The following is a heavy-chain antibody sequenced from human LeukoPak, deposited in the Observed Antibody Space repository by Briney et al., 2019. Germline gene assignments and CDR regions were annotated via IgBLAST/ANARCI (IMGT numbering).Heavy chain of an antibody. V-gene: IGHV3-33*06. CDR2: IWYDGSNK. D-gene: IGHD6-6*01. Sequence: GGSLRLSCAASGFTFSSYGMHWVRQAPGKGLEWVAVIWYDGSNKYYADSAKGRFTISRDNSKNTLYLRMNSLRAEDTAVYYCAKAGRYSSSLYYWGQGTLVTVSS. CDR1: GFTFSSYG. J-gene: IGHJ4*02. CDR3: AKAGRYSSSLYY.